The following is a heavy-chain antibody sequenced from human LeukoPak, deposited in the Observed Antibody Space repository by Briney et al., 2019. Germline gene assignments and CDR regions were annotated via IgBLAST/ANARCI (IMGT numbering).Heavy chain of an antibody. J-gene: IGHJ3*02. V-gene: IGHV3-23*01. CDR2: IIGSGGTT. Sequence: GGSLRLSCAASGFSFSNYGMNWVRQAPGKGLEWASGIIGSGGTTYYAESVKGRFTISRDNSKNTLDLQMNSLRAEDTAVYYCAKGQDYYDSSGHYEADAFDIWGQGTMVTVSS. CDR1: GFSFSNYG. CDR3: AKGQDYYDSSGHYEADAFDI. D-gene: IGHD3-22*01.